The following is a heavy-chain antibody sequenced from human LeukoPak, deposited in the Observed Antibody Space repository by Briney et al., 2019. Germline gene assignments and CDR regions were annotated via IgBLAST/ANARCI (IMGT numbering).Heavy chain of an antibody. J-gene: IGHJ3*02. CDR1: GGSLSSSSYY. CDR3: ARDHSRYVFRLRAFDI. Sequence: SETLSLTCTVSGGSLSSSSYYWGWIRQPPGKGLEWIGSIYYSGSTYYNPSLKRRVTISVDTSKNQFSLKLSSVTAADTAVYYCARDHSRYVFRLRAFDIWGQGTMVTVSS. CDR2: IYYSGST. D-gene: IGHD2-2*01. V-gene: IGHV4-39*07.